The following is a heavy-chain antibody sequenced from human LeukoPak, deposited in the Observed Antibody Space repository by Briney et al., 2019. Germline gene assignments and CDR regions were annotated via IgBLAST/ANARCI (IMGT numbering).Heavy chain of an antibody. CDR3: TTHSSGSSRGLFDI. CDR1: SLSFSNAW. CDR2: IKGQRDGVTT. J-gene: IGHJ3*02. V-gene: IGHV3-15*07. D-gene: IGHD1-26*01. Sequence: PGGSLRLSCTASSLSFSNAWMNWVRQAPGKGLEWVGRIKGQRDGVTTDYAAPVKGRFSISRDDSKKTVYLQTNSLKIEDTATYFCTTHSSGSSRGLFDIWGQGTMVTVSS.